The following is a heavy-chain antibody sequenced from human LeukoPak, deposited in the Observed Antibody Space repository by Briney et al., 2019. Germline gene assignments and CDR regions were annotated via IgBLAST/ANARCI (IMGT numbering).Heavy chain of an antibody. V-gene: IGHV3-33*01. CDR1: GFTFSNYG. CDR3: ARAREGFDT. CDR2: IWYDASNK. Sequence: PGGSLRLSCAASGFTFSNYGMHWVRQAPGKGLEWVTVIWYDASNKFYGDSVKGRFTISRDNPKNTLYLQMSSLRAEDTAIYYCARAREGFDTWGQGTKVTVSS. J-gene: IGHJ3*02.